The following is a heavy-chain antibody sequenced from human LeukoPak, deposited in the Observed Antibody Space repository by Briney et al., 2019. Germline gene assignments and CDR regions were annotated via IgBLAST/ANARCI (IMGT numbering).Heavy chain of an antibody. CDR2: IYSGGST. J-gene: IGHJ4*02. D-gene: IGHD3-9*01. CDR3: ALGLVTDY. V-gene: IGHV3-66*01. Sequence: PGGSLRLSCAASGFTVSSNFMXWVRXAPGKGLEWVSVIYSGGSTYYADSVKGRFTISRDNSKNTLYLQMNSLRVEDTAVYYCALGLVTDYWGQGTLVTVSS. CDR1: GFTVSSNF.